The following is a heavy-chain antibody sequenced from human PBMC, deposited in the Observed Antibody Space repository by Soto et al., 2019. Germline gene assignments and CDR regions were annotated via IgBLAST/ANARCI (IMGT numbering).Heavy chain of an antibody. Sequence: ASVKVSCKASGYTFTSNDIYWLRQATGQGPEWMGWMNPKSGNTGFAQKFQDRLTMTSNTSITTAYMELSSLTSDDTAVYYCARGRPGGGVKRSWFDPWGQGTLVTVSS. V-gene: IGHV1-8*02. J-gene: IGHJ5*02. CDR1: GYTFTSND. CDR3: ARGRPGGGVKRSWFDP. CDR2: MNPKSGNT. D-gene: IGHD2-8*02.